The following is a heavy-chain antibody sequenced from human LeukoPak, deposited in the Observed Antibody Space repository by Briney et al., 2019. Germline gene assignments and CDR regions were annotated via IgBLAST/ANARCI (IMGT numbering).Heavy chain of an antibody. Sequence: GGSLRLSCAASGFTFYKYPMNWVRQAPGKGLEWISTLSYSGDAHYADSVKGRFTISRDDSKNTVYLQMNSLRAEDTAVYYCAKTIAVARGAFDIWGQGTMVTVSS. CDR2: LSYSGDA. CDR3: AKTIAVARGAFDI. V-gene: IGHV3-23*01. D-gene: IGHD6-19*01. J-gene: IGHJ3*02. CDR1: GFTFYKYP.